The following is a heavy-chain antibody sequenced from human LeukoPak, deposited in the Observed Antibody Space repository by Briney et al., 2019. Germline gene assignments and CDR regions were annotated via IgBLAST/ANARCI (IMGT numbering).Heavy chain of an antibody. CDR1: GFXXSXXY. CDR2: IYSGGST. D-gene: IGHD3-10*01. CDR3: ARGTVTMVDY. J-gene: IGHJ4*02. Sequence: GGSLRLSCAASGFXXSXXYXXXVXXXPGXXLXXVSVIYSGGSTYYADSVKGRFTISRDNSKNTLFLQMNSLRAGDTAXYYCARGTVTMVDYWGQGTLVTVSS. V-gene: IGHV3-66*01.